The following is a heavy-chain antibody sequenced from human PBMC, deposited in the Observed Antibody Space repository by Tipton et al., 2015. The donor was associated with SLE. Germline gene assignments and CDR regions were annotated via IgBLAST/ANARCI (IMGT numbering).Heavy chain of an antibody. J-gene: IGHJ3*02. CDR2: ISSSSSYI. CDR3: ARDHSGGSSRGAFDI. D-gene: IGHD2-15*01. V-gene: IGHV3-21*01. Sequence: GSLRLSCAASGFTASSNYMNWVRQAPGKGLEWVSSISSSSSYIYYADSVKGRFTISRDNAKNSLYLQMNSLRAEDTAVYYCARDHSGGSSRGAFDIWGQGTMVTVSS. CDR1: GFTASSNY.